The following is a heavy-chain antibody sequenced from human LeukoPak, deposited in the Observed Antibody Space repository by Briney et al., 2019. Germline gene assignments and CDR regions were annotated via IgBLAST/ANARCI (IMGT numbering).Heavy chain of an antibody. CDR1: GGSVTTPSYY. V-gene: IGHV4-39*07. CDR3: ARAPIRRSYSSGWYRRFDY. CDR2: INHSGST. Sequence: SETLSLTCSVSGGSVTTPSYYWGWIRHPPGKGLEWLGEINHSGSTNYNPSLKSPVTISVDTSQDQFSLKQDSVNAPDTARYYCARAPIRRSYSSGWYRRFDYWGQGTLVTVSS. J-gene: IGHJ4*02. D-gene: IGHD6-19*01.